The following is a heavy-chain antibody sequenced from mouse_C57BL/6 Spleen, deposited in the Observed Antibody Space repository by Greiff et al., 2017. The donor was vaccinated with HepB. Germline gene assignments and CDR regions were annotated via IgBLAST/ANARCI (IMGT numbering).Heavy chain of an antibody. Sequence: VQLQQSGAELVKPGASVKISCKASGYAFSSYWMNWVKQRPGKGLEWIGQIYPGDGDTNYNGKFKGKATLTADKSSSTAYMQLSSLTSEDSAVYFCAMVTTPYWYFDVWGTGTTVTVSS. CDR3: AMVTTPYWYFDV. V-gene: IGHV1-80*01. J-gene: IGHJ1*03. CDR1: GYAFSSYW. CDR2: IYPGDGDT. D-gene: IGHD2-2*01.